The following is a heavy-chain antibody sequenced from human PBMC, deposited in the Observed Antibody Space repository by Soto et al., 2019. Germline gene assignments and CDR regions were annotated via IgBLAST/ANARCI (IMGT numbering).Heavy chain of an antibody. Sequence: SETLSLTCTVSGGSISSYYWSWIRQPPGKGLEWLGYIYYSGSTNYNPSLTNRVTISVGTSKNQFSLKLSSVTAADTAVYYCARLYCSGGRRYGYRYWGQGTLVPVSS. CDR3: ARLYCSGGRRYGYRY. J-gene: IGHJ4*02. D-gene: IGHD2-15*01. V-gene: IGHV4-59*08. CDR2: IYYSGST. CDR1: GGSISSYY.